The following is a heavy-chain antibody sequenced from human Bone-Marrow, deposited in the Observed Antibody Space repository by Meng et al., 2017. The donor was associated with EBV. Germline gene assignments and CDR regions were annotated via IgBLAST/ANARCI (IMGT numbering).Heavy chain of an antibody. CDR2: IYSGGST. Sequence: GESLMISCAASGFTVSRHYMNWVRQAPGKGLEWVSVIYSGGSTYYADSVKGRFTISSDNPKHTLYLQMNGLRADDTAVYYCARDRLPSPDYYYFGIDVSGQGSTLTVSS. CDR3: ARDRLPSPDYYYFGIDV. D-gene: IGHD6-25*01. CDR1: GFTVSRHY. J-gene: IGHJ6*02. V-gene: IGHV3-53*01.